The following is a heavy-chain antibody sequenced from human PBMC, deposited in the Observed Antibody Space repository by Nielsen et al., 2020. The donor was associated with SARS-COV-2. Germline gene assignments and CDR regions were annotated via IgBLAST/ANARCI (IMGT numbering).Heavy chain of an antibody. CDR3: VTSSTRMVVAANFDY. J-gene: IGHJ4*02. Sequence: GESLKISCSASGFTFSSYAMQWVRQAPGKGLEYVSAISSNGGSTYYADSVKGRFTISRDNSKNTLYLQMSSLRAEDTAVYYCVTSSTRMVVAANFDYWGQGTLVTFSS. CDR2: ISSNGGST. CDR1: GFTFSSYA. D-gene: IGHD2-15*01. V-gene: IGHV3-64D*09.